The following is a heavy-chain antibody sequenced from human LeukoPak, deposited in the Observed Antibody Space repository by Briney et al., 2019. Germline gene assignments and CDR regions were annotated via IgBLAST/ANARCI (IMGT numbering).Heavy chain of an antibody. CDR1: GYTFTSYY. CDR3: ARDTQVGATTGAFDI. J-gene: IGHJ3*02. V-gene: IGHV1-46*01. D-gene: IGHD1-26*01. CDR2: INPSGGST. Sequence: GASVKVSCKASGYTFTSYYMHWVRQAPGQGLEWMGIINPSGGSTNYAQKLQGRVTMTRDTSTSTVYMELSSLRSEDTAVYYCARDTQVGATTGAFDIWGQGTMVTVSS.